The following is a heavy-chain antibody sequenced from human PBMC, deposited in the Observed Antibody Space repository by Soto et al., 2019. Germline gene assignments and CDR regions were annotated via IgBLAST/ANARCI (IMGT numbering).Heavy chain of an antibody. CDR1: GGTFSSYT. V-gene: IGHV1-69*02. CDR2: IIPILGIA. J-gene: IGHJ6*02. CDR3: ARGNYYDSSGYYYRGGGGYYYYGMDV. D-gene: IGHD3-22*01. Sequence: SVKVSCKASGGTFSSYTISWGRQAPGQGLEWMGRIIPILGIANYAQKFQGRVTITADKSTSTAYMELSSLRSEDTAVYYCARGNYYDSSGYYYRGGGGYYYYGMDVWGQGTTVTVSS.